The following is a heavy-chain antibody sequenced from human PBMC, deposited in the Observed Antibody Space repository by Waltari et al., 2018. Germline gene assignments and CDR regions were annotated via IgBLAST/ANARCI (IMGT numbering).Heavy chain of an antibody. J-gene: IGHJ4*02. D-gene: IGHD7-27*01. Sequence: QMQLMQSGPEGKKPGTSVKVSCKASGFTFTSSARQWVRQARGKRLEWIGWIVGGSGNTNYAQKFQERVTRTRDMSTSTAYMELSSLRSEDTAGYYCAALGLNWGWGQGTLVTVSS. CDR2: IVGGSGNT. CDR3: AALGLNWG. V-gene: IGHV1-58*02. CDR1: GFTFTSSA.